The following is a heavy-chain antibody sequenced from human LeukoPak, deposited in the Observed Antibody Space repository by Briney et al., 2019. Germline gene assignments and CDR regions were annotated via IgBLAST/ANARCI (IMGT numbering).Heavy chain of an antibody. CDR2: IYPGDSET. Sequence: GESLKIPCKGSGYSFSSFWIGWVRQMPGKGLEWMGIIYPGDSETRYSPSFHGQVTISADKSVSIAYLQWSSLKASDTAMYFCARRSGFTYGRDAFDIWGQGTMVTVSS. J-gene: IGHJ3*02. D-gene: IGHD5-18*01. CDR3: ARRSGFTYGRDAFDI. V-gene: IGHV5-51*01. CDR1: GYSFSSFW.